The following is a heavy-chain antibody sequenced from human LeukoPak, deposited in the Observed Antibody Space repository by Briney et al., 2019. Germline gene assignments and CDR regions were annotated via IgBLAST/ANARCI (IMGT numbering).Heavy chain of an antibody. CDR3: ARARGDY. J-gene: IGHJ4*02. Sequence: QPGRSLRLSCEGSGFTFSSYGMHWVRQAPGKGLEWVAVVWHDGSNKYYADSVKGRFTISRDNSNNTLYLQMNSLRAEDTAVYYCARARGDYWGQGTLVTVSS. V-gene: IGHV3-33*01. D-gene: IGHD3-16*01. CDR2: VWHDGSNK. CDR1: GFTFSSYG.